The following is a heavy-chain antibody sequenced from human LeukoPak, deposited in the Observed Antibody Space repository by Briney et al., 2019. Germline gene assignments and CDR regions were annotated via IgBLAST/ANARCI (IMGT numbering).Heavy chain of an antibody. Sequence: PGRSLRLSCAASGFTFDDYAMHWVRQAPGKGLEWVSGISRNSGSIGYADSVKGRFTISRDNAKNSLYLQMNSLRAEDTALYYCAKVFDLTGYYGMDVWGLGTTVTVSS. CDR1: GFTFDDYA. CDR3: AKVFDLTGYYGMDV. J-gene: IGHJ6*02. V-gene: IGHV3-9*01. CDR2: ISRNSGSI. D-gene: IGHD3-10*02.